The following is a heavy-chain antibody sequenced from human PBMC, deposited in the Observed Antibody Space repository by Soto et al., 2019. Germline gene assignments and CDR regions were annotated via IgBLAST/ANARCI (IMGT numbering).Heavy chain of an antibody. CDR3: ASTVMTTVVTPAGMDV. V-gene: IGHV3-30-3*01. J-gene: IGHJ6*02. D-gene: IGHD4-17*01. Sequence: GGSLRRSCAASGFTFSSYAMHWVRQAPGKGLEWVAVISYDGSNKYYADSVKGRFTISRDNSKNTLYLQMNSLRAEDTAVYYCASTVMTTVVTPAGMDVWGQGTTVTSP. CDR1: GFTFSSYA. CDR2: ISYDGSNK.